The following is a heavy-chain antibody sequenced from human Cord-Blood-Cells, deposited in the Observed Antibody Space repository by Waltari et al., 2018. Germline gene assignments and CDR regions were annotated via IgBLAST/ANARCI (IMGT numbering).Heavy chain of an antibody. CDR2: IIPIFGTA. D-gene: IGHD3-3*01. CDR3: ARGGSGYYDY. CDR1: GGTFSSYA. Sequence: QVQLVQSGAAVKKPGPSAKVSRKASGGTFSSYAISWVRPAPGQGLEWMGGIIPIFGTANYAQKFQGRVTITADESASTAYMELSSLKCEDTALYYCARGGSGYYDYWGQGTLVTVSS. V-gene: IGHV1-69*01. J-gene: IGHJ4*02.